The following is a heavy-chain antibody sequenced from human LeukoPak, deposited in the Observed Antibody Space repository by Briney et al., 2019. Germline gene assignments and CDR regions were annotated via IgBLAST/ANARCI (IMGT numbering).Heavy chain of an antibody. Sequence: PGGSLRLSCAASGFTFSGYAMSWVRQAPGKGLEWVSGISSSGATTYYTDSVKGRFTISRDNSGNTLYLQMDRLRAEDTATYYCAKAEIAMGILASWGQGILVTVSS. V-gene: IGHV3-23*01. CDR1: GFTFSGYA. D-gene: IGHD5-18*01. CDR2: ISSSGATT. CDR3: AKAEIAMGILAS. J-gene: IGHJ4*02.